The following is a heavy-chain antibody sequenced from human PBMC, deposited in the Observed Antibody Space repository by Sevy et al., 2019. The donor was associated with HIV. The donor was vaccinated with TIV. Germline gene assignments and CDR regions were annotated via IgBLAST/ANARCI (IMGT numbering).Heavy chain of an antibody. V-gene: IGHV3-30-3*01. Sequence: GGSLRLSCAASGFTFNSFFMHWVRQAPGKGLEWVATISFDGRTQYYADSVKGRFSISRDNSKNSLYLQMNSLRAEDTALDYCALERLYRDVAEYFQNWGQGTLVTVSS. CDR2: ISFDGRTQ. J-gene: IGHJ1*01. CDR3: ALERLYRDVAEYFQN. D-gene: IGHD1-1*01. CDR1: GFTFNSFF.